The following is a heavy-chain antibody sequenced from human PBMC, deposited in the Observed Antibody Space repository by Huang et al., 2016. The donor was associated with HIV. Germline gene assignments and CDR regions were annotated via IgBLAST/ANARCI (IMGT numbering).Heavy chain of an antibody. J-gene: IGHJ6*02. CDR3: ARDEFSSSSTFYYFYGLDV. Sequence: QVQLVESGGGVVHPGRSLRLSCTASGFTFTNYGMYWVRQTSGKGLGLVAFLSHSDSNKYYGDSVKCRFTGSRDNSKSTLYLQMSSLTVEDTAVYYCARDEFSSSSTFYYFYGLDVWGRGTTVTVSS. V-gene: IGHV3-30*03. D-gene: IGHD2-2*01. CDR1: GFTFTNYG. CDR2: LSHSDSNK.